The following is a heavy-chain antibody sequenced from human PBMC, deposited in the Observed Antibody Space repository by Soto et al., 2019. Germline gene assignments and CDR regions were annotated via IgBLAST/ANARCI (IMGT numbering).Heavy chain of an antibody. V-gene: IGHV4-39*01. J-gene: IGHJ4*02. CDR2: VYYSGST. Sequence: QLQLQESGPGLVKPSETLSLTCTVSGGSVSSSSYYWGWVRQPPGKGLEWIGSVYYSGSTYYNPSLESRVTISVDKSKNQGALKLMSLSAADTAVYYWGRREGLATISYYFDYWGQGALVTVSS. D-gene: IGHD3-9*01. CDR1: GGSVSSSSYY. CDR3: GRREGLATISYYFDY.